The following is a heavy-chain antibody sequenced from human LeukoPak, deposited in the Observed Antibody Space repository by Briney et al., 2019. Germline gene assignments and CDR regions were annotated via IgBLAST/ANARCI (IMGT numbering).Heavy chain of an antibody. D-gene: IGHD4-23*01. CDR2: IYPGDSDT. CDR1: GSTFTSYW. V-gene: IGHV5-51*01. J-gene: IGHJ5*02. CDR3: ARHGGNYWFDP. Sequence: GGSLQISCKGSGSTFTSYWIAWVRPLPGKGLEWMGIIYPGDSDTRYSPSFQGQVTISADKSISTAYLQWSSLKASDTAMYYCARHGGNYWFDPWGQGTLVTVSS.